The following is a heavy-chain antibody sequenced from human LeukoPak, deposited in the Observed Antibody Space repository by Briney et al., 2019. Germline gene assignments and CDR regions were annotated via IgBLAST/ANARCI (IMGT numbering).Heavy chain of an antibody. J-gene: IGHJ6*03. D-gene: IGHD1-7*01. CDR2: IYYSGST. CDR3: ASSDWNYSAYYYYMDV. V-gene: IGHV4-59*01. Sequence: SETLSLTCTVSGGSISSYYWSWVRQPPGKGLEWIGYIYYSGSTNYNPSLKSRVTISVDTSKNQFSLKLSSVTAADTAVYYCASSDWNYSAYYYYMDVWGKGTTVTVSS. CDR1: GGSISSYY.